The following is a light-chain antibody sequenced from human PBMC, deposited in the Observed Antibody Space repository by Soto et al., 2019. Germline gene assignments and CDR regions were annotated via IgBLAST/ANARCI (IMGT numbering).Light chain of an antibody. Sequence: DIVMTQSPDSLALSLGERATINCKSSQNLLYSSNNKNYLAWYQQKPGQAPRLLIYGASSRATGIPARFSGSGSGTDFTLTISCLQSEDFATYYCQQYYSYPPTFGQGTKVDIK. CDR1: QNLLYSSNNKNY. CDR3: QQYYSYPPT. J-gene: IGKJ1*01. V-gene: IGKV4-1*01. CDR2: GAS.